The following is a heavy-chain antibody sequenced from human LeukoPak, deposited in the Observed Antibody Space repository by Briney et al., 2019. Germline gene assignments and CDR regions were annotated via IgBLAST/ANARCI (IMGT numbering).Heavy chain of an antibody. D-gene: IGHD2-21*02. CDR3: ARTMYCGGDCYYLDY. V-gene: IGHV3-23*01. J-gene: IGHJ4*02. Sequence: GGSLRLSCAASGFTFSSYAMSWVREAPGKGLEWVSAISGSGGSTYYAGSVKGRFTISRDNSKNTLYLQMNSLRAEDTAVYYCARTMYCGGDCYYLDYWGQGTLVTVSS. CDR2: ISGSGGST. CDR1: GFTFSSYA.